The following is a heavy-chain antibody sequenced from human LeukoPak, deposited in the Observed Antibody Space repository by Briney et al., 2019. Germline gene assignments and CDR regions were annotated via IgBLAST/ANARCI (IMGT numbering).Heavy chain of an antibody. V-gene: IGHV3-11*04. Sequence: GGSLRLSCTASGFIFNDYYMNWIRQAPGKGLEWLSFISSTSNTISYADSVKGRFTISRDNANNLLYLQMNNLRAEDTAVYYCARSLRPASFDPWGQGTMVIVSS. J-gene: IGHJ5*02. CDR1: GFIFNDYY. CDR3: ARSLRPASFDP. CDR2: ISSTSNTI.